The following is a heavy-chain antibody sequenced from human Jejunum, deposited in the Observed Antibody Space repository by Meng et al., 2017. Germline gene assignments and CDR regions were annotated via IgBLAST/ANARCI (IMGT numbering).Heavy chain of an antibody. CDR1: GGSSIGFY. V-gene: IGHV4-34*01. J-gene: IGHJ4*02. CDR3: TRGTDRAKSGDY. D-gene: IGHD1-14*01. Sequence: QVQLHHWRACLLKPAETLSLTCAVYGGSSIGFYLSWIRQPPGKGLEWIGEIHPSGSTDYNPSLKSRLTISLDTSKTQFSLSLNSATAADTGIYYCTRGTDRAKSGDYWGQGTLVTVSS. CDR2: IHPSGST.